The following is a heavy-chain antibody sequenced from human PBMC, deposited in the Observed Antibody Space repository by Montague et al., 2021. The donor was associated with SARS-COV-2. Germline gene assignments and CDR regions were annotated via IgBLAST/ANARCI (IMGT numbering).Heavy chain of an antibody. V-gene: IGHV4-34*01. CDR3: AKGGGFDASSSD. CDR1: GTSFANYY. J-gene: IGHJ4*02. Sequence: SETLSLTCAVYGTSFANYYWSWIRQAPGKGLEWIGESDHSGKTKYNPSLQSRVIISVDRSKNQFSLKLTSVIAADTAVYYCAKGGGFDASSSDWGQGTLVTVSS. CDR2: SDHSGKT. D-gene: IGHD3-10*01.